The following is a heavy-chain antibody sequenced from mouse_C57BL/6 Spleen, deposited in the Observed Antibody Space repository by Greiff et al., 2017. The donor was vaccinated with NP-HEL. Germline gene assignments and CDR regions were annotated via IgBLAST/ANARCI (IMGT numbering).Heavy chain of an antibody. V-gene: IGHV1-85*01. Sequence: QVQLKESGPELVKPGASVKLSCKASGYTFTSYDINWVKQRPGQGLEWIGWIYPRDGSTKYNEKFKGKATLTVDTSSRTAYMELHSLTTEDSAVYFCARKRDGIDYWGQGTTLTVSS. CDR3: ARKRDGIDY. CDR1: GYTFTSYD. CDR2: IYPRDGST. J-gene: IGHJ2*01.